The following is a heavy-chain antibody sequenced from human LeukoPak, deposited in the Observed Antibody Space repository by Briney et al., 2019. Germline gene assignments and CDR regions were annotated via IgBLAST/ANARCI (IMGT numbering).Heavy chain of an antibody. CDR3: AELGITMIGGV. V-gene: IGHV3-21*01. CDR1: GFTSRNYA. Sequence: GGSLRLSCAASGFTSRNYAMNWVRQAPGKGLEWVSFISSSGTYIYYADSVKGRFTISRDNAKNSLYLQMNSLRAEDTAVYYCAELGITMIGGVWGKGTTVTISS. CDR2: ISSSGTYI. D-gene: IGHD3-10*02. J-gene: IGHJ6*04.